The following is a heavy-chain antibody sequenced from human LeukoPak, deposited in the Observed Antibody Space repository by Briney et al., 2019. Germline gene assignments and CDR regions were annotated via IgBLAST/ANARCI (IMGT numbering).Heavy chain of an antibody. V-gene: IGHV4-34*01. D-gene: IGHD6-19*01. Sequence: SETLSLTCAVYGGSFSGYYWSWIRQPPRKGLEWIGEINHSGSTNYNPSLKSRVTISVDTSKNQFSLKLSSVTAADTAVYYCASGDYSSGWYLDYWGQGTLVTVSS. CDR3: ASGDYSSGWYLDY. CDR1: GGSFSGYY. J-gene: IGHJ4*02. CDR2: INHSGST.